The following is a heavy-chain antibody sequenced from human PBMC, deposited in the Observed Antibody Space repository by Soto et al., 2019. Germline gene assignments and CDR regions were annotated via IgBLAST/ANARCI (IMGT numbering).Heavy chain of an antibody. Sequence: PSETLSLTCTVSGGSISSYYWSWIRQPPGKGLEWIGYIYYSGSTNYNPSLKSRVTISVDTSKNQFSLKLSSVTAADTAVYYCARHVRSGSSYPFHEDYYYMDVWGKGTTVTVSS. J-gene: IGHJ6*03. D-gene: IGHD3-10*01. V-gene: IGHV4-59*08. CDR2: IYYSGST. CDR3: ARHVRSGSSYPFHEDYYYMDV. CDR1: GGSISSYY.